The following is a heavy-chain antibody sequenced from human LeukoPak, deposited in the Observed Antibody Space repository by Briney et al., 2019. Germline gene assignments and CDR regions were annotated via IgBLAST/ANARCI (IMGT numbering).Heavy chain of an antibody. Sequence: SETLSLTCAVYGGSFSGYYWSWIRQPPGKGLEWIGEINHSGSTNYNPSLKSRVTISVDTSKNQFSLKLSSVTAADTAVYYCARHSSGWYPLFDYWGQGTLVTVSS. CDR3: ARHSSGWYPLFDY. CDR1: GGSFSGYY. D-gene: IGHD6-19*01. CDR2: INHSGST. V-gene: IGHV4-34*01. J-gene: IGHJ4*02.